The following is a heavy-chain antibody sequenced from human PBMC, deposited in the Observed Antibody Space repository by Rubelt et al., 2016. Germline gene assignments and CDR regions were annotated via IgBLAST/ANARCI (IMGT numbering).Heavy chain of an antibody. CDR3: ARRGCDTTDWRGCAFDI. CDR1: YA. CDR2: ISGGGGTT. V-gene: IGHV3-23*01. J-gene: IGHJ3*02. Sequence: YAMSWVRQAPGKGLECVSGISGGGGTTYYADSVKGRVTISRDNSKNTLYLQMNSLSADDTAVYYCARRGCDTTDWRGCAFDIWGRGTMVTVSS. D-gene: IGHD2-21*01.